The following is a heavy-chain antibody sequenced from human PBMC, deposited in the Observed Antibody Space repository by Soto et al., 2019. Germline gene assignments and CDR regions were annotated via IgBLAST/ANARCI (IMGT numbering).Heavy chain of an antibody. J-gene: IGHJ6*03. V-gene: IGHV1-18*01. Sequence: ASVKVSCKASGYTLSNYGISWVRQAPGQGLEWMGWSSTYNGNTKYAKKFQGRVTMTTDTSTSTAYMELRSLRSDDTAVYYCVRDHYVFSSDYHYYHMDVWGKGTTVTVSS. D-gene: IGHD3-10*02. CDR1: GYTLSNYG. CDR2: SSTYNGNT. CDR3: VRDHYVFSSDYHYYHMDV.